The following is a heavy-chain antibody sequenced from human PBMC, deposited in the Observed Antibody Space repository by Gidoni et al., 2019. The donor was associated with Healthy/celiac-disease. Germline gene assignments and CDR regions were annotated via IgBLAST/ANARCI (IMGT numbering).Heavy chain of an antibody. Sequence: EVQLLESGGGLVQPGGSLRLSCAASGFPFSSYAMSWVRQAPGKWLVWVSAISGSGGSTYYADSVKGRFTISRDNSKNTLYLQMNSLRAEDTAVYYCAKTDKIPPNWFDPWGQGTLVTVSS. CDR3: AKTDKIPPNWFDP. V-gene: IGHV3-23*01. D-gene: IGHD2-15*01. CDR1: GFPFSSYA. J-gene: IGHJ5*02. CDR2: ISGSGGST.